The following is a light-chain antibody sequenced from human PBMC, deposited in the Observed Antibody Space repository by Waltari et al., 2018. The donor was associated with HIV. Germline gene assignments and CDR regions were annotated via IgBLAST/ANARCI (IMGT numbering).Light chain of an antibody. CDR2: SNN. J-gene: IGLJ3*02. CDR3: AAWDDSLNGWV. V-gene: IGLV1-44*01. CDR1: SSNPGRHT. Sequence: QSVLTQPPPAAGTPGQRVTISCSGSSSNPGRHTVNWYQQLPGTAPKPLIYSNNQRPSGVPDRFSGSKSGTSASLAISGLQSEDEADYYCAAWDDSLNGWVFGGGTKLTVL.